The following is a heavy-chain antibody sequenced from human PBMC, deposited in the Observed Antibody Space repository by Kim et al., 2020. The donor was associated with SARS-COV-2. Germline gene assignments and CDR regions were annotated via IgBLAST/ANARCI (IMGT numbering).Heavy chain of an antibody. CDR1: GFIVRSYG. CDR3: AKDLQDYYASGSAQ. V-gene: IGHV3-30*18. CDR2: ISSDGIDK. J-gene: IGHJ4*02. D-gene: IGHD3-10*01. Sequence: GGSLRLSCAVSGFIVRSYGMHWVRQAPGKGLEWVAVISSDGIDKVYADSVKGRFTISRDISKNTLYLEMNSLRAEDTGVYYCAKDLQDYYASGSAQWGQGTLVTVSS.